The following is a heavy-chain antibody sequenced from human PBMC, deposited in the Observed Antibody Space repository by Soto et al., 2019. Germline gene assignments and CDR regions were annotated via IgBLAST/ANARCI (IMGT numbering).Heavy chain of an antibody. V-gene: IGHV1-18*01. CDR3: ARGDSIGRVYYGMDV. Sequence: QVQLMQSGAEVKKPGASVMVSCKASGYNFTNYGHTWVRQAPGQGLEWMGWISPYYGNTNYAQNFRGRLTLTTETSTASAYMELRSLRSDDTAVYYCARGDSIGRVYYGMDVWGQGTTVTVSS. CDR2: ISPYYGNT. CDR1: GYNFTNYG. J-gene: IGHJ6*02. D-gene: IGHD3-22*01.